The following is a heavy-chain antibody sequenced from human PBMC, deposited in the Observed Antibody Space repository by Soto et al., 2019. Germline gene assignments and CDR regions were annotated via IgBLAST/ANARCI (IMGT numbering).Heavy chain of an antibody. D-gene: IGHD2-15*01. CDR1: GYSFTSYW. CDR3: ARQGCSGGSCYPIGYYYYGMDV. V-gene: IGHV5-51*01. Sequence: GESLKISCMGSGYSFTSYWIGWVRQMPGKGLEWMGIIYPGDSDTRYSPSFQGQVTISADKSISTAYLQWSSLKASDTAMYYCARQGCSGGSCYPIGYYYYGMDVWGQGTTVTVSS. CDR2: IYPGDSDT. J-gene: IGHJ6*02.